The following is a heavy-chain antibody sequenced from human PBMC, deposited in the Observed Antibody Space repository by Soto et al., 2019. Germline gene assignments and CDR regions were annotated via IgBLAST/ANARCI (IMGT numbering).Heavy chain of an antibody. CDR1: GGSISSYY. D-gene: IGHD3-3*01. CDR2: IYYSGST. Sequence: SETLSLTCTVSGGSISSYYWSWIRQPPGKGLEWIGYIYYSGSTNYNPSLKSRVTISVDTSKNQFSLKLSSVTAADTAVYYCARVVVTGGYDFWSGYYNWFDPWGQGTLVTVSS. CDR3: ARVVVTGGYDFWSGYYNWFDP. J-gene: IGHJ5*02. V-gene: IGHV4-59*01.